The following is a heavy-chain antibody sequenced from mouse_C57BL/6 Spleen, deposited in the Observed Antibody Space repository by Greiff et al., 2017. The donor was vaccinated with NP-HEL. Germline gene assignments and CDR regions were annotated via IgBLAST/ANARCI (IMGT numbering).Heavy chain of an antibody. Sequence: QVQLQQPGAELVKPGASVKLSCKASGYTFTSYWMQWVKQRPGQGLEWIGEIDPSDSYTNYNQKFKGKATLTVDTSSSTAYMQLSSLTSEDSAVYYCARGTAQATLSAYWGQGTLVTVSA. CDR1: GYTFTSYW. CDR3: ARGTAQATLSAY. D-gene: IGHD3-2*02. V-gene: IGHV1-50*01. J-gene: IGHJ3*01. CDR2: IDPSDSYT.